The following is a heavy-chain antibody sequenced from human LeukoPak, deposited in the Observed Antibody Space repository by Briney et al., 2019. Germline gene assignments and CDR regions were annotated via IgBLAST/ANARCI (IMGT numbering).Heavy chain of an antibody. CDR1: GVFISTSSYS. D-gene: IGHD3-3*01. CDR3: ARGAWIFGRAFAI. Sequence: SETLSLTCTVSGVFISTSSYSWGWIRQPPGKGLEWIGSTYYSGSTYYNPSLMSRVTISVDTSKNQFSLKLSSVTAADTAVYYCARGAWIFGRAFAIWGQGTMVTVSS. V-gene: IGHV4-39*07. J-gene: IGHJ3*02. CDR2: TYYSGST.